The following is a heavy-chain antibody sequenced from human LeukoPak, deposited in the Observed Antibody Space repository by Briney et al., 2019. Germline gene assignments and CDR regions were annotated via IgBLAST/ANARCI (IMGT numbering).Heavy chain of an antibody. CDR1: GFTFSSYA. Sequence: GGSLRLSCAASGFTFSSYAMHWVRQAPGKGLEWVAVISYDGSNKYYADSVKGRFTISRDNSKNTLYLQMNSLRAEDTAVYYCARDSDPQTEYYFDYWGQGTLVTVSS. V-gene: IGHV3-30-3*01. CDR3: ARDSDPQTEYYFDY. J-gene: IGHJ4*02. CDR2: ISYDGSNK.